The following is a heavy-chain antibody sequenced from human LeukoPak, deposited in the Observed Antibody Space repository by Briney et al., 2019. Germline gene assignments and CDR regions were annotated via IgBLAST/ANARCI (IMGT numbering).Heavy chain of an antibody. Sequence: ASVKVSCKASGYTFTSYGISWVRQAPGQGLEWMGWISAYNGNTNYAQKLQGRVTMTTDTSTSTAYMELRSLRSDDTAVYYCARDAAGYYDSSGVHDYWGQGTLVTVSS. CDR2: ISAYNGNT. CDR1: GYTFTSYG. CDR3: ARDAAGYYDSSGVHDY. J-gene: IGHJ4*02. V-gene: IGHV1-18*01. D-gene: IGHD3-22*01.